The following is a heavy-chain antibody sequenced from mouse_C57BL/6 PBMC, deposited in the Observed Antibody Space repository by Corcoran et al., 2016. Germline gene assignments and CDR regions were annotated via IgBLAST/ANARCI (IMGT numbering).Heavy chain of an antibody. Sequence: EFPLQQSGPELVKPGASVKIPCKASGYTFTDYNMDWVKQSHGKSLEWIGDINPNNGGTIYNQKFKGKATLTVDKSSSTAYMELRSLTSEDTAVYDCARSGYSNSLYAMDYWGQGTSVTVSS. CDR2: INPNNGGT. J-gene: IGHJ4*01. CDR1: GYTFTDYN. CDR3: ARSGYSNSLYAMDY. D-gene: IGHD2-5*01. V-gene: IGHV1-18*01.